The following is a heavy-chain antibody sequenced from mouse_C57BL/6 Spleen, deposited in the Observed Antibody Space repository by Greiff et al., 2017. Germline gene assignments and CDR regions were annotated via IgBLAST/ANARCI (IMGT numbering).Heavy chain of an antibody. J-gene: IGHJ2*01. V-gene: IGHV1-64*01. CDR1: GYTFTSYW. D-gene: IGHD4-1*01. Sequence: SGAELVKPGASVKLSCKASGYTFTSYWMHWVKQRPGQGLEWIGMIHPNSGSTNYNEKFKSKATLTVDKSSSTAYMQLSSLTSEDSAVYYCARGNWDYFDYWGQGTTLTVSS. CDR3: ARGNWDYFDY. CDR2: IHPNSGST.